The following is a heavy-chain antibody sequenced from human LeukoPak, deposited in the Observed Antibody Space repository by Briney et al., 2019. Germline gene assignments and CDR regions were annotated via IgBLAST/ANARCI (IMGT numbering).Heavy chain of an antibody. CDR1: GYTFTSYG. CDR2: ISPYTGDT. V-gene: IGHV1-18*01. Sequence: ASVKVSCKASGYTFTSYGISWVRQAPGQGLEWMGWISPYTGDTKYAQKVQGRVTMTTDTSTSTAYMELRSLRSDDTAVYYCARDSMGGYGDYVDYWGQGTLVTVSS. D-gene: IGHD4-17*01. CDR3: ARDSMGGYGDYVDY. J-gene: IGHJ4*02.